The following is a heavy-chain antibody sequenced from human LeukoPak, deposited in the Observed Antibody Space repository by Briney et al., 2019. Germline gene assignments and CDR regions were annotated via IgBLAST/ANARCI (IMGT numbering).Heavy chain of an antibody. Sequence: SETLSLTCAVYGGSFSGYYWSWIRQPPGKGLEWIGEINHSGSTNYNPSLKSRVIISVDTSKNQFSLKLSSVTAADTAVYYCARGLRITMVRGVPFGYWGQGTLVTVSS. J-gene: IGHJ4*02. CDR3: ARGLRITMVRGVPFGY. V-gene: IGHV4-34*01. D-gene: IGHD3-10*01. CDR1: GGSFSGYY. CDR2: INHSGST.